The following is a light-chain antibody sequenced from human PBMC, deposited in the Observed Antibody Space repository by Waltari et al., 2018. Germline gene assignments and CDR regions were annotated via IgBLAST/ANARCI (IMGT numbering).Light chain of an antibody. J-gene: IGKJ1*01. V-gene: IGKV3-20*01. Sequence: ETVLTQSPGTLSLSPGERATLSCRASQSVTSSHLAWYQQKPGQAPRLLIYGASSRATGIPDRFSGSGSGTDFTLTITRLEPKDFAVYYCQQYGNSPRTFGQGTEVEIK. CDR3: QQYGNSPRT. CDR1: QSVTSSH. CDR2: GAS.